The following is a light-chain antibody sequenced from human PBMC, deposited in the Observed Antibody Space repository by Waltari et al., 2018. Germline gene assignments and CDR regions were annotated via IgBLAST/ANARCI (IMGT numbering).Light chain of an antibody. CDR1: QGISNY. CDR2: AAS. V-gene: IGKV1-27*01. J-gene: IGKJ2*01. CDR3: QKYYSAPYT. Sequence: DIQMTQSPSSLSASVGDRVTITCRASQGISNYLAWYQQKPGKVPKLLFYAASTLQSGVPSRFSGSGSGTDFTLTISSLQPEDVATYFCQKYYSAPYTFGQGTNLEIK.